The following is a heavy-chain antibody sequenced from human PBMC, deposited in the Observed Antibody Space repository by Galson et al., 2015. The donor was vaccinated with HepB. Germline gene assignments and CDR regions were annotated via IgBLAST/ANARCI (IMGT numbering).Heavy chain of an antibody. CDR1: GFTFSNYG. Sequence: SLRLSCAASGFTFSNYGMHWVRQAPGKGLEWVGVIWHDGSNQHYVDSLKGRFTISRDNSKNTLYLHINTLRAEDTAVYYCAREGAGAMMFLDQWGQGALVTVSS. D-gene: IGHD1-26*01. V-gene: IGHV3-33*01. CDR2: IWHDGSNQ. CDR3: AREGAGAMMFLDQ. J-gene: IGHJ4*02.